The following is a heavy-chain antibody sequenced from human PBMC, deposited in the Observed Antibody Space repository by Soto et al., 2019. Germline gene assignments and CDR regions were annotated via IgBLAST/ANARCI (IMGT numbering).Heavy chain of an antibody. J-gene: IGHJ5*02. Sequence: GGSLRLSCTASGFTFGDYAMSWFRQAPGKGLEWVGFIRSKAYGGTTEYAASVKGRFTISRDDSKSIAYLQMNSLKTEDTAVYYCTREILAGYRAESNWFDPWGQGTLVTVSS. CDR3: TREILAGYRAESNWFDP. V-gene: IGHV3-49*03. CDR1: GFTFGDYA. D-gene: IGHD5-18*01. CDR2: IRSKAYGGTT.